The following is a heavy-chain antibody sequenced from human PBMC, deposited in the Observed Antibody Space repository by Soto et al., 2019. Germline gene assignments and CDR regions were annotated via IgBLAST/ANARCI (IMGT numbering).Heavy chain of an antibody. V-gene: IGHV3-30*18. CDR1: GFIFSNYA. Sequence: QVQLVESGGGVVQSGRSLRLSCAASGFIFSNYAIHWVRQAPGKGLDWVAVISYDGSNKYSADSVKGRFTISRDSSKNTVYLQMDSLRPEDTAVYYCAKVDRGRANWNEFDYWGQGTLVTVSS. CDR3: AKVDRGRANWNEFDY. J-gene: IGHJ4*02. CDR2: ISYDGSNK. D-gene: IGHD1-1*01.